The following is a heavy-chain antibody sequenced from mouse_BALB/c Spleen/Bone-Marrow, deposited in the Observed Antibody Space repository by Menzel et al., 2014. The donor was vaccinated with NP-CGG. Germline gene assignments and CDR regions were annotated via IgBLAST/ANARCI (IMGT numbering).Heavy chain of an antibody. Sequence: SGADLVRPGVSVKISCKGSGYTSTDYAMHWVKQRHAKSLEWIGVISTYYGDASYNQKFKGKATMTVDKSSSTAYMELARLTSEDSAIYYCARDAMDYWGQGTSVTVSS. CDR3: ARDAMDY. J-gene: IGHJ4*01. CDR2: ISTYYGDA. CDR1: GYTSTDYA. V-gene: IGHV1S137*01.